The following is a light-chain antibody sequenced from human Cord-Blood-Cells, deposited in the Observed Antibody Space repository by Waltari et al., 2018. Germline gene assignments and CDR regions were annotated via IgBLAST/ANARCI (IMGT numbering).Light chain of an antibody. J-gene: IGLJ1*01. CDR2: QDS. CDR1: KLGEKY. V-gene: IGLV3-1*01. CDR3: QAWDSSTSVV. Sequence: SYELTQPPSVSVSPGQTASITCSGDKLGEKYACWYQQKPGQSPVLVIYQDSNRPSGMPERFSGSNSGNTATLTISGTQAMDEADYYCQAWDSSTSVVFGTGTKVTVL.